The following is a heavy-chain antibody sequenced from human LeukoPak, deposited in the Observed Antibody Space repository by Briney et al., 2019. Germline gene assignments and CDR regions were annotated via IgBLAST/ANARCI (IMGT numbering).Heavy chain of an antibody. J-gene: IGHJ3*02. D-gene: IGHD1-26*01. V-gene: IGHV4-39*07. CDR3: ARPRLGATPFDAFDI. Sequence: PSETLSLTCTVSGDSISSSNYYWGWIRQPPGKGLEWIGSIYYSGSTYFNPSLKSRVTISVDTSKNQFSLKLSSVTAADTAVYYCARPRLGATPFDAFDIWGQGTMVTVSS. CDR2: IYYSGST. CDR1: GDSISSSNYY.